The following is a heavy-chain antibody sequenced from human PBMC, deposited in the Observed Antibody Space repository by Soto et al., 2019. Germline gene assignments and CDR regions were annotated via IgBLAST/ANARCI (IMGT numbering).Heavy chain of an antibody. V-gene: IGHV3-21*01. CDR1: GFTFSSYS. CDR2: ISSSSSYI. Sequence: GGSLRLSCAASGFTFSSYSMNWVRQAPGKGLEWVSSISSSSSYIYYADSVKGRFTISRDNAKNSLYLQMNSLRAEDTAVYYCARGPLYDSSGYGVLGHTPTSWFDPWGQGNLVTVSS. D-gene: IGHD3-22*01. J-gene: IGHJ5*02. CDR3: ARGPLYDSSGYGVLGHTPTSWFDP.